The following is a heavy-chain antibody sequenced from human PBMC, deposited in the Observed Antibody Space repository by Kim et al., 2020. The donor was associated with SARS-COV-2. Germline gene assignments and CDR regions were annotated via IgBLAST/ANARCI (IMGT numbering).Heavy chain of an antibody. V-gene: IGHV3-64*02. CDR3: ARGGGGSPTYLDY. Sequence: LSLTCAASGFTFSSYAMHWVRQAPGKGLEYVSAISSNGGSTYYADSVKGRFTISRDNSKNTLYLQMGSLRAEDMAVYYCARGGGGSPTYLDYWGQGTLVTVSS. CDR2: ISSNGGST. J-gene: IGHJ4*02. CDR1: GFTFSSYA. D-gene: IGHD2-15*01.